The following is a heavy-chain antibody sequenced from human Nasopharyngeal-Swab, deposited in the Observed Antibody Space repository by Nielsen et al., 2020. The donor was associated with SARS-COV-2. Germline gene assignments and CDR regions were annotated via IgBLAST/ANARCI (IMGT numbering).Heavy chain of an antibody. CDR3: ARGGGLTIFGVVTTYYFDY. V-gene: IGHV1-46*01. CDR2: IYPSGGST. Sequence: ASVKVSCKASGYSFTTYGISWVRQAPGQGLEWMGIIYPSGGSTSYAQKFQGRVTMTRDTSTSTVYMELSSLRSEDTAVYYCARGGGLTIFGVVTTYYFDYWGQGTLVTVSS. D-gene: IGHD3-3*01. J-gene: IGHJ4*02. CDR1: GYSFTTYG.